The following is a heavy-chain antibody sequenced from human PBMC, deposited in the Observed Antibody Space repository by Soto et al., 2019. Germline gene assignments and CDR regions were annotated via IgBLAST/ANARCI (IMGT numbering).Heavy chain of an antibody. D-gene: IGHD2-8*01. CDR2: IRDSGST. V-gene: IGHV4-31*03. CDR1: GGSVSSDDNS. Sequence: QFQLQESGPGRWKPPQTLSVTSPVPGGSVSSDDNSWSWFRQPPGKGLEWIGYIRDSGSTYYNPSLEGRVTISVDTSKNQFSLRLRSVTAADTAVYYCARAMANYFDYWGQGTLVTASS. CDR3: ARAMANYFDY. J-gene: IGHJ4*02.